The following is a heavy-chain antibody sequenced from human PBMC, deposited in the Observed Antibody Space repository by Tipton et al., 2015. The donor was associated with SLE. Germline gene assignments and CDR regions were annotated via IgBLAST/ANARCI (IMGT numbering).Heavy chain of an antibody. CDR3: AREDLAWFDP. CDR2: THTGGST. CDR1: GGSISSYY. V-gene: IGHV4-4*08. D-gene: IGHD3-16*01. J-gene: IGHJ5*02. Sequence: TLSLTCTVSGGSISSYYWSWIRLTSGERLEWIGYTHTGGSTNYNPSVKSRVTISVDKSKNQFSLKLSSVTAADTAVYYCAREDLAWFDPWGQGTLVTVSS.